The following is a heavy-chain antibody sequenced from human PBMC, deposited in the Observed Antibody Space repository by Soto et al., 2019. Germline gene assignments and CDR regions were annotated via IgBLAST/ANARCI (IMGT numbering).Heavy chain of an antibody. J-gene: IGHJ5*02. D-gene: IGHD3-3*01. CDR3: ARGGYYDFWSGYYFEVVGIHRNNWFDP. CDR2: ISAYNGNT. Sequence: QVQLVQSGAEVKKPGASVKVSCKASGYTFTSYGISWVRQAPGQGLEWMGWISAYNGNTNYAQKLQGRVTMTTDTSTSTAYMELRSLRSDDTAVYYCARGGYYDFWSGYYFEVVGIHRNNWFDPWGQGTLVTVSS. V-gene: IGHV1-18*04. CDR1: GYTFTSYG.